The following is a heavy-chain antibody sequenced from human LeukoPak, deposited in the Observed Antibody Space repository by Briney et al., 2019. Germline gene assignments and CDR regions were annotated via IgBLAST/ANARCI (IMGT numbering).Heavy chain of an antibody. CDR2: IIPIFGTA. Sequence: GASVKVSCKASGGTFSSYAISWVRQAPGQGLEWMGGIIPIFGTANYAQKFQGRVTITADKSTSTAYMELSSLRSEDTAVYYCARGAYNWTEGQGFDYWGQGTLVTVSS. D-gene: IGHD1-20*01. V-gene: IGHV1-69*06. J-gene: IGHJ4*02. CDR3: ARGAYNWTEGQGFDY. CDR1: GGTFSSYA.